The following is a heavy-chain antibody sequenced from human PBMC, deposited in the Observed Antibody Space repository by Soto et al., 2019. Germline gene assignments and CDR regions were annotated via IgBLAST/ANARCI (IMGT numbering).Heavy chain of an antibody. Sequence: GASVKVSCKASGGTFSSYAISWVRQAPGQGLEWMGGIIPIFGTANYAQKFQGRVTITADESTSTAYMELSSLRSEDTAGYYCARDYYDSSGYLDYWGQGTLVTVSS. CDR3: ARDYYDSSGYLDY. J-gene: IGHJ4*02. V-gene: IGHV1-69*13. CDR2: IIPIFGTA. CDR1: GGTFSSYA. D-gene: IGHD3-22*01.